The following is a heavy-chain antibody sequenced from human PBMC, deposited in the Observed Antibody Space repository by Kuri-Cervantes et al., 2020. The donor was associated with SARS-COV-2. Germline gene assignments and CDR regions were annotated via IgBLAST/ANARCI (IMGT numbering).Heavy chain of an antibody. CDR2: IWYDGSNK. CDR3: ARDLGYCSSTSCRYGMDV. Sequence: GESLKISCAASGFTFSSYAMSWVRQAPGKGLEWVAVIWYDGSNKYYADSVKGRFTISRDNSKNTLYLQMNSLRAEDTAVYYCARDLGYCSSTSCRYGMDVWGQGTTVTVSS. CDR1: GFTFSSYA. D-gene: IGHD2-2*01. V-gene: IGHV3-33*08. J-gene: IGHJ6*02.